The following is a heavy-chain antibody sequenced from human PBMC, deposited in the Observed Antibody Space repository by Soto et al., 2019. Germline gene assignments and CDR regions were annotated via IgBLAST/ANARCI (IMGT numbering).Heavy chain of an antibody. CDR2: ISYDGSNK. V-gene: IGHV3-30*18. J-gene: IGHJ4*02. D-gene: IGHD3-10*01. CDR1: GFTFSSYG. CDR3: ANSPGAPNY. Sequence: GGSLRLSCAASGFTFSSYGMHWVRQAPGKGLEWVAVISYDGSNKYYADSVKGRFTISRDNSKNTLYLQMNSLRAEDTAVYYCANSPGAPNYWGQGTLVTVSS.